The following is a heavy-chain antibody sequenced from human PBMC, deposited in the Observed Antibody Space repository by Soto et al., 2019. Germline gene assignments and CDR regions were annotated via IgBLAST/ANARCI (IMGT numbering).Heavy chain of an antibody. J-gene: IGHJ4*02. CDR1: GGSFSGYY. Sequence: PSETLSLTCAVYGGSFSGYYWSWIRQPPGKGLEWIGEINHSGSTNYNPSLKSRVTISVDTSKNQFSLKLSSVTAADTAVYYCARGPTVTTKLHLYFDYWGQGTLVTVSS. V-gene: IGHV4-34*01. CDR3: ARGPTVTTKLHLYFDY. D-gene: IGHD4-17*01. CDR2: INHSGST.